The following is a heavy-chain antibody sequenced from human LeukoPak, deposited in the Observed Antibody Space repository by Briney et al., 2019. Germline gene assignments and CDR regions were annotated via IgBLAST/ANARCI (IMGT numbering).Heavy chain of an antibody. CDR1: GGSFSGYY. V-gene: IGHV4-34*01. J-gene: IGHJ5*02. D-gene: IGHD3-10*01. CDR2: INHSGST. Sequence: PSETLSLTCAVYGGSFSGYYWSWIRQPPGKGLEWIGEINHSGSTNYNPSLKSRVTISVDTSKNQFSLKLSSVTAADTAVYYCATSMVRGVIISWFDPWGQGTLVTVSS. CDR3: ATSMVRGVIISWFDP.